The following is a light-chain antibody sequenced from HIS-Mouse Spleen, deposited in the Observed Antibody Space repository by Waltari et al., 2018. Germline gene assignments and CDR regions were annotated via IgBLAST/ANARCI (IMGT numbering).Light chain of an antibody. CDR1: QSLLHSNGYNY. V-gene: IGKV2-28*01. J-gene: IGKJ5*01. Sequence: DIVMTQSPLSLPVTPGEPASISCRSSQSLLHSNGYNYLDWYLQKPGQSPQPLIYLGSNRASGVHDRFSGSGSGTDFTLKISRVEAEDVGVYYCMQALQTPTFGQGTRLEIK. CDR3: MQALQTPT. CDR2: LGS.